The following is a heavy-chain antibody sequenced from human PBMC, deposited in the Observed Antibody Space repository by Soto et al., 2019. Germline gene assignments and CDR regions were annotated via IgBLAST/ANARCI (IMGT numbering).Heavy chain of an antibody. V-gene: IGHV1-2*04. D-gene: IGHD3-10*01. CDR1: GYTFTGYY. J-gene: IGHJ5*02. Sequence: QVQLVQSGAEVKKPGASVKVSCKASGYTFTGYYIHWVRQAPGQGLEWMGWINPNSGGTNYAQNFRGWVTMTRDTSIRTAYMELRRLKSDDTAVYYCARGVTMVRGEDWFDPWGQGTLVTVSS. CDR3: ARGVTMVRGEDWFDP. CDR2: INPNSGGT.